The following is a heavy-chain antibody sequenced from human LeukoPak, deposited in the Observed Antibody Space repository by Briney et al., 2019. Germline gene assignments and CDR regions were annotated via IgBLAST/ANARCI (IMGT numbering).Heavy chain of an antibody. D-gene: IGHD3-16*02. Sequence: SEILSLTCAVYGGSFSGYYWSWIRQPPGKGLEWIGEINHSGSTNYNPSLKSRVTISVDTSKNQFSLKLSSVTAADTAVYYCARALEDLDYWGQGTLVTVSS. V-gene: IGHV4-34*01. J-gene: IGHJ4*02. CDR3: ARALEDLDY. CDR1: GGSFSGYY. CDR2: INHSGST.